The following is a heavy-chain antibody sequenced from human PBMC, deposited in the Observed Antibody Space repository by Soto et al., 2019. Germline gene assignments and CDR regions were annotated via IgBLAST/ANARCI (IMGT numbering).Heavy chain of an antibody. J-gene: IGHJ2*01. D-gene: IGHD3-10*01. Sequence: QVQLVQSGAEVKKPGSSVKVSCKASGGTFSSYTISWVRQDPGQGLEWMGRIIPILGIANYAQKFQGRVTITADKSTSTAYMELSSLRSADTAVYYCARDFMVNWYFDLWGRGTLVTVSS. CDR3: ARDFMVNWYFDL. V-gene: IGHV1-69*02. CDR2: IIPILGIA. CDR1: GGTFSSYT.